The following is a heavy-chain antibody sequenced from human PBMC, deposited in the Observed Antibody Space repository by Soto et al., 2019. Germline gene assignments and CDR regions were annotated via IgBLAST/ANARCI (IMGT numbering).Heavy chain of an antibody. CDR1: GFTFSSYA. V-gene: IGHV3-23*01. Sequence: GGSLRLSCAASGFTFSSYAMSWVRQAPGKGLEWVSAISGSGGSTYYADSVKGRFTISRDNSKNTLYLQMNSLRAEDTAVYYCATGHRYGGYLPNDYWGQGTLVTVSS. CDR2: ISGSGGST. J-gene: IGHJ4*02. CDR3: ATGHRYGGYLPNDY. D-gene: IGHD5-12*01.